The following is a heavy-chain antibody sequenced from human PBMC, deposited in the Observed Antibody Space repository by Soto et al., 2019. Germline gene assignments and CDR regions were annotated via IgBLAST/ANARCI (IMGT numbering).Heavy chain of an antibody. CDR1: GFTCSDYY. J-gene: IGHJ6*02. Sequence: PGGSLRLSCAASGFTCSDYYMNWIRQAPGKGLEWVSFISSSSGSSIYYADSVKGRFTISRDNAKNSLYLQMNSLRAEDTAVYYCARGSTSYSYHDYYGMYVCDAGPTVAVS. V-gene: IGHV3-11*01. CDR3: ARGSTSYSYHDYYGMYV. D-gene: IGHD2-21*01. CDR2: ISSSSGSSI.